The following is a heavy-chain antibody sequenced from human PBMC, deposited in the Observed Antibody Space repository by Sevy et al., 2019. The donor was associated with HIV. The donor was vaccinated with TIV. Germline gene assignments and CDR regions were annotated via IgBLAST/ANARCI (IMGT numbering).Heavy chain of an antibody. CDR1: GGSFSGYY. CDR3: ARLVDTAMALDY. CDR2: INHSGST. V-gene: IGHV4-34*01. J-gene: IGHJ4*02. Sequence: SETLSLTCAVYGGSFSGYYWSWIRQPPGKGLGWIVEINHSGSTNYNPSLKSRVTISVDTSKNQFSLKLSSVTAADTAVYYCARLVDTAMALDYWGQGTLVTVSS. D-gene: IGHD5-18*01.